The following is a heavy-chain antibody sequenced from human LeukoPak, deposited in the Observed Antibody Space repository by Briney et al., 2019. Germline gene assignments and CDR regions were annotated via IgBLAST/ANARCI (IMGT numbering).Heavy chain of an antibody. Sequence: SETLSLTCTVSGGSISSSSYYWGWIRQPPGKGLEWIGSIYYSGSTYYNPSLKSRVTISVDTSKNQFSLKLSSVTAADTAVYYCARHAYSSSSEGFDYWGQGTLVTVSS. J-gene: IGHJ4*02. CDR3: ARHAYSSSSEGFDY. CDR2: IYYSGST. CDR1: GGSISSSSYY. V-gene: IGHV4-39*01. D-gene: IGHD6-6*01.